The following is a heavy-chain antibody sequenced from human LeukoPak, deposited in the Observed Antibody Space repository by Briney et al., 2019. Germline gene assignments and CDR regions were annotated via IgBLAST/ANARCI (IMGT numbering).Heavy chain of an antibody. D-gene: IGHD1-26*01. J-gene: IGHJ3*02. CDR2: ISSNGGST. CDR3: ARDRVNSGSHHAFDI. Sequence: GGSLRLSCAASGFTFSSYAMHWVRQAPGKGLEYVSAISSNGGSTYYANSVKGRFTISRDNSKNTLYLQMGSLRAEDMAVYYCARDRVNSGSHHAFDIWGQGTMVTVSS. CDR1: GFTFSSYA. V-gene: IGHV3-64*01.